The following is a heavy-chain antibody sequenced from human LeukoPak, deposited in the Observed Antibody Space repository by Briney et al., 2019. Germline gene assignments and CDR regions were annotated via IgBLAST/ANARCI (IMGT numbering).Heavy chain of an antibody. CDR3: ARVRVAGSSYFDY. CDR1: GGTFSSYA. CDR2: IIPILGIA. V-gene: IGHV1-69*04. J-gene: IGHJ4*02. Sequence: SVKVSCEASGGTFSSYAISWVRQAPGQGLEWMGRIIPILGIANYAQKFQGRVTITADKSTSTAYMELSSLRSEDTAVYYCARVRVAGSSYFDYWGQGTLVTVSS. D-gene: IGHD6-19*01.